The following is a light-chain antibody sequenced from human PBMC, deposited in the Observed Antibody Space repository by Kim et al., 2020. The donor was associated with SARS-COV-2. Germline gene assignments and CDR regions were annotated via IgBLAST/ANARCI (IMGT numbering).Light chain of an antibody. J-gene: IGKJ4*01. V-gene: IGKV3-15*01. Sequence: EIVMTQSPATLSVSPGERATLSCRASQSVSSNLAWYQQKPGQAPRLLIYGASTRATGIPARFSGSGSGTEFTLTISSLQSEDFAVYYCQHWNTFGGGTKVDIK. CDR3: QHWNT. CDR1: QSVSSN. CDR2: GAS.